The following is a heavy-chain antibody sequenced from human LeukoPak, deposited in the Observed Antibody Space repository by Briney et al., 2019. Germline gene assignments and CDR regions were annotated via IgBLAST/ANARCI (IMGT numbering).Heavy chain of an antibody. J-gene: IGHJ5*02. CDR1: GYTFTGYY. D-gene: IGHD3-22*01. CDR2: INPNSGGT. CDR3: ARDFYYSSGCYYEGWFDP. V-gene: IGHV1-2*02. Sequence: ASVKVSCKASGYTFTGYYMHWVRQAPGQGLEWMGWINPNSGGTNYAQKFQGRVTMTRDTSISTAYMELSRLRSDDTAVYYCARDFYYSSGCYYEGWFDPWGQGTLVTVSS.